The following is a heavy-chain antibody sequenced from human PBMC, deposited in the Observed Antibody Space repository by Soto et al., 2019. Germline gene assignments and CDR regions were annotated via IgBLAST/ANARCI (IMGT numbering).Heavy chain of an antibody. V-gene: IGHV3-66*01. CDR2: IYSGGST. Sequence: EVQLVESGGGLVQPGGSLRLSCAASGFTVSSNYMSWVRQAPGKGLEWVSVIYSGGSTYYADSVKGRFTISRDNSKNTLYLQMNSLRAEDTAVYYCARANYYCSGSYYMDVWCKGTTVTVSS. CDR1: GFTVSSNY. D-gene: IGHD3-10*01. J-gene: IGHJ6*03. CDR3: ARANYYCSGSYYMDV.